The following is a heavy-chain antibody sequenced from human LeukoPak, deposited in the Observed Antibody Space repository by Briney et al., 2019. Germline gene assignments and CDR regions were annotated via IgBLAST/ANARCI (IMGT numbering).Heavy chain of an antibody. V-gene: IGHV4-39*07. CDR3: ARDQIILRFLEWLSWFDP. CDR1: GGSFSSSSYY. D-gene: IGHD3-3*01. Sequence: SETMSLTCTVSGGSFSSSSYYWGWIRQPPGKGLEWIGSIYYSGSTYYNPPLKSRVTISVATSKNQFSLKLSSVTAADTAVYYCARDQIILRFLEWLSWFDPWGQGTLVTVSS. J-gene: IGHJ5*02. CDR2: IYYSGST.